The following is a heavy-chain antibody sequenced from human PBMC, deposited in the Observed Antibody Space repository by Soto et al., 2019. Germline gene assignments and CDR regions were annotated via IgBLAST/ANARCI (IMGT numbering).Heavy chain of an antibody. J-gene: IGHJ2*01. Sequence: GGSLSLSFVACRFTFTNYWMSWVRQAPGKGLEWVANVKEDESEKYYVDSVKGRFTISTDNAKNSLYLQMNSLRAEDTAVYYCARGPYYYDSSGPWGCFDLWGRGTLVTVSS. V-gene: IGHV3-7*02. D-gene: IGHD3-22*01. CDR2: VKEDESEK. CDR1: RFTFTNYW. CDR3: ARGPYYYDSSGPWGCFDL.